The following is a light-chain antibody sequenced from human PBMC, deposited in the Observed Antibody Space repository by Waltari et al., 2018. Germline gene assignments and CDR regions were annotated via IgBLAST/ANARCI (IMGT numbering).Light chain of an antibody. V-gene: IGLV1-44*01. Sequence: QSVLTQPPSASGTPGQRVTISCSGSSSNIGINTENWYQHLPGTAPKLLIYGYNQRPPGVPDRFSGSKSGTSASLAISGLQSEDEADYYCATWDDSLNGRVVFGGGTKLTVL. CDR2: GYN. J-gene: IGLJ3*02. CDR3: ATWDDSLNGRVV. CDR1: SSNIGINT.